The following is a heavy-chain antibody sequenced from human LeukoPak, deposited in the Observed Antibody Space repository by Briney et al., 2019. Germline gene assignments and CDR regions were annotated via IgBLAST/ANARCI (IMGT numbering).Heavy chain of an antibody. CDR2: ISAFNGNT. CDR3: ARLNHCSGGSCYVSGDY. J-gene: IGHJ4*02. CDR1: GYTFTNFG. V-gene: IGHV1-18*01. Sequence: ASVKVSCKASGYTFTNFGISWVRQAPGQGLEWMGWISAFNGNTNYAQRLQGRVTTTTDTSASTAYMELSSLRSEDTAVYHCARLNHCSGGSCYVSGDYWGQGTLVTVSS. D-gene: IGHD2-15*01.